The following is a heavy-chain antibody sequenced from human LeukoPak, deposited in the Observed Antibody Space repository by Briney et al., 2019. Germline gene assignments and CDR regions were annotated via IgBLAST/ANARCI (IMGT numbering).Heavy chain of an antibody. V-gene: IGHV4-59*07. J-gene: IGHJ6*03. CDR2: VYYSGDC. CDR3: ARIRYGSNIYRYYFMDV. D-gene: IGHD3-10*01. Sequence: SDTLSLTCTVSGASINSHYWSWLRQPPGKGLEWIGYVYYSGDCSYNPSLNSRVTMSVDTSNKQFSLRLSSVTAADTALYFCARIRYGSNIYRYYFMDVWGEGATVTVSS. CDR1: GASINSHY.